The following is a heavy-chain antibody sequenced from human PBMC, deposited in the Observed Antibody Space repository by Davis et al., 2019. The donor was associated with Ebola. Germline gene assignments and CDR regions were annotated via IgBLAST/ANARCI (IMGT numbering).Heavy chain of an antibody. Sequence: SETLSLTCTVSGGSISSYYWSWIRQPPGKGLEWIGYIYYSGSTNYNPSLKSRVTISVDTSKNQFSLKLSSVTAADTAVYYCARGMQWLVGEFDYWGQGTLVTVSS. CDR3: ARGMQWLVGEFDY. V-gene: IGHV4-59*01. J-gene: IGHJ4*02. D-gene: IGHD6-19*01. CDR1: GGSISSYY. CDR2: IYYSGST.